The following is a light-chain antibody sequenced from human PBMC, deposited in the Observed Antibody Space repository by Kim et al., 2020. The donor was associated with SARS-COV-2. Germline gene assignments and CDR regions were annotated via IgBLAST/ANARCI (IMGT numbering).Light chain of an antibody. CDR2: GAS. Sequence: EIVMTQSPATLSVSPGERATLSCRDSQSVSSNLAWYQQKPGQAPRLLIYGASTRATGIPARFSGSGSGTEFTLTISSLQSEDFAVYYCQQYSNWPPSYTFGQGTKLEI. CDR3: QQYSNWPPSYT. V-gene: IGKV3-15*01. CDR1: QSVSSN. J-gene: IGKJ2*01.